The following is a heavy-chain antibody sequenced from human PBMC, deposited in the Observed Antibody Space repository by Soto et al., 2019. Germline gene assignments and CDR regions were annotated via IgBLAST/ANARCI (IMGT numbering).Heavy chain of an antibody. Sequence: SETLSLTCTVSGGSISSYYWSWIRQPPGKGLEWIGYIYYSGSTNYNPSLKSRVTISVDTSKNQFSLKLSSVTAADTAVYYCARTEYSSSWPEWGYYYMDVWGKGTTVTVSS. CDR1: GGSISSYY. D-gene: IGHD6-13*01. CDR3: ARTEYSSSWPEWGYYYMDV. V-gene: IGHV4-59*01. CDR2: IYYSGST. J-gene: IGHJ6*03.